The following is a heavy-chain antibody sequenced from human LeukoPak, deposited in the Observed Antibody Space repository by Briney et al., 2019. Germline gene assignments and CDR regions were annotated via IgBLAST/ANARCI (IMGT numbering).Heavy chain of an antibody. CDR1: GFTFSSYW. CDR3: ARALVGATPYYYGMDV. CDR2: IKQDGSEK. D-gene: IGHD1-26*01. V-gene: IGHV3-7*04. J-gene: IGHJ6*02. Sequence: GRSLRLSCAASGFTFSSYWMSWVRQAPGKGLEWVANIKQDGSEKYYVDSVKGRFTISRDNAKNSLYLQMNSLRAEDTAVYYCARALVGATPYYYGMDVWGQGTTVTVSS.